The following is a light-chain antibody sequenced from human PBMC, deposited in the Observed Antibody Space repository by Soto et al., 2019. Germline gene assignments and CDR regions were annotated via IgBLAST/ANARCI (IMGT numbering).Light chain of an antibody. CDR1: SSDVGGYNY. Sequence: QSVLTQPPSASGSPGQSVTISCTGTSSDVGGYNYVSWYQQHPGKAPKLLIYEVAKRPSGVPDRFSGSKSGNTASLTVSGLQAEDEADYYCSSYGGSNNLMVFGGGTKLTVL. J-gene: IGLJ2*01. CDR2: EVA. V-gene: IGLV2-8*01. CDR3: SSYGGSNNLMV.